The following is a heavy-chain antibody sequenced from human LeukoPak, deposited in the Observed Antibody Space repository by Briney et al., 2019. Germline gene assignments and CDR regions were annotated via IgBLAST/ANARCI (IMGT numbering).Heavy chain of an antibody. D-gene: IGHD3-10*01. Sequence: PSETLSLTCTVSGGSISSSSYYWGWIRQPPGKGLEWIGSIYYSGSTYYNPSPKSRVTISVDTSKNQFSLKLSSVTAADTAVYYCARGCGLTMVRGVIITLNWFGPWGQGTLVTVSS. CDR3: ARGCGLTMVRGVIITLNWFGP. CDR2: IYYSGST. J-gene: IGHJ5*02. CDR1: GGSISSSSYY. V-gene: IGHV4-39*07.